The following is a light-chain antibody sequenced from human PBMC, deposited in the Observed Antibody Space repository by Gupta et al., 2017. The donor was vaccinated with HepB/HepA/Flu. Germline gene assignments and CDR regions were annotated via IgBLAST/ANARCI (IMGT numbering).Light chain of an antibody. CDR1: QSVSNNY. V-gene: IGKV3-20*01. CDR3: QHYGSSPPIT. Sequence: EIVLTQSPGTLSLSPGERAALSCRGSQSVSNNYLAWYQQRPGQAPRLLIYGASSRATGIPDRFSGSGCGIEXPLTSSXREQEDIAVYYYQHYGSSPPITFGXGTRLEIK. J-gene: IGKJ5*01. CDR2: GAS.